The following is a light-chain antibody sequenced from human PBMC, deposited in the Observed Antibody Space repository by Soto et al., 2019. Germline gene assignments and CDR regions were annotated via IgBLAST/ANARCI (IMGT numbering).Light chain of an antibody. J-gene: IGLJ1*01. CDR1: SSDVGDNY. CDR3: SAYAGSNNFV. CDR2: EVS. V-gene: IGLV2-8*01. Sequence: QSALTQPPSASGSPGQSVTISCTGTSSDVGDNYVSWYRQHLGKAPKLIIYEVSQRPSGVPDRFSGSKSGNTASLTVSGLQTEDEADYYCSAYAGSNNFVFGSGTKVTV.